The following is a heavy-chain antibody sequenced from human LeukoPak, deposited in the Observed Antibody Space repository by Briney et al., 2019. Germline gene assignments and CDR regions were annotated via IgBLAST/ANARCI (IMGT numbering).Heavy chain of an antibody. CDR3: AREGGDYDILTGYYPSLWFDP. CDR1: GYTFTGYY. D-gene: IGHD3-9*01. CDR2: INPNSGGT. V-gene: IGHV1-2*02. Sequence: ASVKVSCKASGYTFTGYYMHWVRQAPGQGLEWMGWINPNSGGTNYAQKFQGRVTMTRDTSIITAYMELSRLRSDDTAVYYCAREGGDYDILTGYYPSLWFDPWGQGTLVTVSS. J-gene: IGHJ5*02.